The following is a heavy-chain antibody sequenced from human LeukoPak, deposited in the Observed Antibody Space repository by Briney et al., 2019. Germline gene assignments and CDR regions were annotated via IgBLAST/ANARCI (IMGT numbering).Heavy chain of an antibody. CDR1: GFTFSSYG. D-gene: IGHD3-3*01. V-gene: IGHV3-21*01. J-gene: IGHJ5*02. Sequence: GGTLRLSCAASGFTFSSYGLSWVRQAPGKGLEWVSAISGSGGSTYYADSVKGRFTISRDNAKNSLYLQMNSLRAEDTAVYYCARSKLRFNWFDPWGQGTLVTVSS. CDR2: ISGSGGST. CDR3: ARSKLRFNWFDP.